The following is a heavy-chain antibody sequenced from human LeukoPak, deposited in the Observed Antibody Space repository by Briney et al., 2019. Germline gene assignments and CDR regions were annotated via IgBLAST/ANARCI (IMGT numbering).Heavy chain of an antibody. V-gene: IGHV3-23*01. CDR1: GFTFRIYA. Sequence: GGSLTLSCSPSGFTFRIYAMRGAPDAPGRGVECVSDICGGGATTFYAASVKGRFTISRDNSKNTLYLQLGSLRAEDTAVYCCAKSTGYSTTGRDFDSWGRGTLVTVSS. D-gene: IGHD2/OR15-2a*01. CDR3: AKSTGYSTTGRDFDS. J-gene: IGHJ4*02. CDR2: ICGGGATT.